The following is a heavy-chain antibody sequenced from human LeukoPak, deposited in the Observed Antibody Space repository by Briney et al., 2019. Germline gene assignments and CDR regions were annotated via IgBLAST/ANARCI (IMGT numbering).Heavy chain of an antibody. CDR3: ARPSRYDSSGYDFDY. CDR2: INPNSGGT. CDR1: GYTFTGYY. J-gene: IGHJ4*02. V-gene: IGHV1-2*02. Sequence: GASAKVSCKASGYTFTGYYMHWVRQAPGQGLEWMGWINPNSGGTNYAQKFQGRVTMTRDTSISTAYMELSRLRSDDTAVYYCARPSRYDSSGYDFDYWGQGTLVTVSS. D-gene: IGHD3-22*01.